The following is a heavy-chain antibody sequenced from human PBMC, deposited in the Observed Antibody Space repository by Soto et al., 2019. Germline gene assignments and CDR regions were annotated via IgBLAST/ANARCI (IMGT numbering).Heavy chain of an antibody. CDR1: GGSFSGYY. V-gene: IGHV4-34*01. D-gene: IGHD4-4*01. CDR2: INHSGST. J-gene: IGHJ6*02. Sequence: SETLSLTCAVYGGSFSGYYWSWIRQPPGKGLEWIGEINHSGSTNYNPSLKSRVTISVDTSKNQFSLKLSSVTAADTAVYYCASGDYNAGGSYYYCYYGMDVWGQGTTVTVSS. CDR3: ASGDYNAGGSYYYCYYGMDV.